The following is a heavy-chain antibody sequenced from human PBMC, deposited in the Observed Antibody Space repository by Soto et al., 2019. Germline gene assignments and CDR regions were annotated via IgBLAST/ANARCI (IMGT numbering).Heavy chain of an antibody. J-gene: IGHJ5*02. CDR3: ARDSLDGDHATTGWFDP. CDR1: GYTFTSYD. D-gene: IGHD4-17*01. CDR2: ISAYNGNT. Sequence: ASVKVSCKASGYTFTSYDIIWVRQAPGQGLEWMGWISAYNGNTNYAQRLQGRVTMTTDTSTSTAYMELRSLRSDDTAVYYCARDSLDGDHATTGWFDPWGQGTLVTVSS. V-gene: IGHV1-18*01.